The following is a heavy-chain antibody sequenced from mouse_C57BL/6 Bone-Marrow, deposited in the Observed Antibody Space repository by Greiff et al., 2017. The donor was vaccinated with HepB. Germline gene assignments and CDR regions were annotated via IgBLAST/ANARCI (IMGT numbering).Heavy chain of an antibody. V-gene: IGHV6-6*01. D-gene: IGHD2-4*01. CDR1: GFTFSDAW. Sequence: EVKLEESGGGLVQPGGSMKLSCAASGFTFSDAWMDWVRQSPEKGLEWVAEIRNKANNHATYYAVSVKGMFTISRDDSKSSVYLQMNSLRAEDTVIYYCTREDYDEWFAYWGQGTLVTVSA. CDR2: IRNKANNHAT. CDR3: TREDYDEWFAY. J-gene: IGHJ3*01.